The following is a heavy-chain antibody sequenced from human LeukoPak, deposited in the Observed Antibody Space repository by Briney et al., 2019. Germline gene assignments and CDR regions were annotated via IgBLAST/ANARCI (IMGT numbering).Heavy chain of an antibody. CDR1: GFTFNTYT. Sequence: GGSLRLSCAASGFTFNTYTMNWVRQAPGKGLEWVSAITGSTKYIPSNIYYADAVQGRFTISRDDAKNLVYLQMNSLRAEDTAVYCCARLHGHGFDPWGQGTLVTVSS. V-gene: IGHV3-21*06. J-gene: IGHJ5*02. CDR3: ARLHGHGFDP. D-gene: IGHD2-8*01. CDR2: ITGSTKYI.